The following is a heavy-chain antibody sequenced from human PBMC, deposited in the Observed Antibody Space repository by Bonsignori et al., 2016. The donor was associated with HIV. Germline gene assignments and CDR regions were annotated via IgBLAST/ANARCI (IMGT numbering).Heavy chain of an antibody. D-gene: IGHD4-11*01. J-gene: IGHJ4*02. Sequence: VRQAPGKGLEWVGRIKSKSDGGTTDYAAPVKGRFTISRDDSKNTLYLQMGSLKTEDTAVYYCTTDPGHDFSSWGQGTLVTVSS. CDR3: TTDPGHDFSS. V-gene: IGHV3-15*01. CDR2: IKSKSDGGTT.